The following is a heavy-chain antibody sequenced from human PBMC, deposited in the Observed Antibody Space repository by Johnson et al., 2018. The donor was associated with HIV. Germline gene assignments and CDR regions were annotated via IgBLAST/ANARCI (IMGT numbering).Heavy chain of an antibody. V-gene: IGHV3-66*01. CDR1: GFTVNSNY. D-gene: IGHD4-17*01. CDR3: ARDRRYCARPADYGDYSRDAFDI. Sequence: MLLVESGGGLVQPGGSLRLSCAASGFTVNSNYINWVRQAPGKGLECVSGIYSGGRTYYADSVEGRFTISRDNSKNTLYLQMNSLRAEDTAVYFCARDRRYCARPADYGDYSRDAFDIWGQGTMVTVSS. J-gene: IGHJ3*02. CDR2: IYSGGRT.